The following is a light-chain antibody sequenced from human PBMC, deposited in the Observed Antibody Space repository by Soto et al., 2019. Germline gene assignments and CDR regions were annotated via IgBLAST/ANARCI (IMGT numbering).Light chain of an antibody. V-gene: IGKV3-20*01. CDR2: GAS. CDR1: LSVSRSS. J-gene: IGKJ1*01. CDR3: QHLAYASYWT. Sequence: EIVLTQSPGTLSLSPWDRATLSCRVSLSVSRSSLAWYEQTPGQAPRLLYYGASSRATGIPVRFIVSGSGSDFALTIRILEAEDFALDNCQHLAYASYWTFGPGTKVDIK.